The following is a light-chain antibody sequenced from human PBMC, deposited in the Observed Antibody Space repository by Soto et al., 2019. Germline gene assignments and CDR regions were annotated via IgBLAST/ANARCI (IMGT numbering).Light chain of an antibody. CDR2: DAS. Sequence: EIVMTQSPATLSVSTGERASLSCRASQSVSSSYLAWYQQKPGQAPRLLIYDASNRATGIPARFSGSGSGTDFTLTISSLEAEDFAVYYCQQRSIWPLTFCQGTRLEIK. V-gene: IGKV3D-20*02. CDR3: QQRSIWPLT. CDR1: QSVSSSY. J-gene: IGKJ5*01.